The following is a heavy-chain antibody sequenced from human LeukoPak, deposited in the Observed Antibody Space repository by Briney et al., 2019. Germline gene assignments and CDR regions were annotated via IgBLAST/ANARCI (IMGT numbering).Heavy chain of an antibody. D-gene: IGHD3-22*01. CDR2: INPNSGGT. CDR3: ARDRPDSSGYPLQSFDY. Sequence: ASVKVSCKASGYTFTGYYMHWVRQAPGQGLEWMGWINPNSGGTNYARKFQGRVTMTRDTSISTAYMELSRLRSDDTAVYYCARDRPDSSGYPLQSFDYWGQGTLVTVSS. J-gene: IGHJ4*02. CDR1: GYTFTGYY. V-gene: IGHV1-2*02.